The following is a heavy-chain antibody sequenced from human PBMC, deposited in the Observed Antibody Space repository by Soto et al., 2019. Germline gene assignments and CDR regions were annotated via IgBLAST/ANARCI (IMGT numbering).Heavy chain of an antibody. Sequence: QVQLVQSGAEVKKPGSSVKVSCKASGGTFSSYTISWVRQAPGQGLEWMGRIIPILGIANYAQKLQGRVTITEDKSTSTDYMELSSLRSDDTAVYYCARAYSSSWSYLYYCDYWGQGTLVTVSS. D-gene: IGHD6-13*01. V-gene: IGHV1-69*02. CDR2: IIPILGIA. CDR3: ARAYSSSWSYLYYCDY. CDR1: GGTFSSYT. J-gene: IGHJ4*02.